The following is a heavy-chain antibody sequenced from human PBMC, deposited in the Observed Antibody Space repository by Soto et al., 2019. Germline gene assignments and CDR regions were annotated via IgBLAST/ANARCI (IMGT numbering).Heavy chain of an antibody. CDR3: ARQYAGPADWFDP. Sequence: EXLKISCKGSGYXFTNYWLSWVRQMPGKGLEWMGRIDPSDSYTNYSPSFQGHVTISTDKSISTAYLQWSSLNASDTAMYYCARQYAGPADWFDPWGQGTLVTVSS. CDR1: GYXFTNYW. J-gene: IGHJ5*02. CDR2: IDPSDSYT. V-gene: IGHV5-10-1*01. D-gene: IGHD6-13*01.